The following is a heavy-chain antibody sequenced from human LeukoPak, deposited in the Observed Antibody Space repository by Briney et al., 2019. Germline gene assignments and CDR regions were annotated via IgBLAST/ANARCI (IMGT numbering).Heavy chain of an antibody. V-gene: IGHV3-11*04. CDR3: ARMTTVTSDAFDI. CDR1: GFTFSDYY. D-gene: IGHD4-17*01. Sequence: GGSLRLSCAASGFTFSDYYMSWIRQAPGKGLEWVSYISSSGSTIYYADSVKGRFTISRDNDKNSLYLQMNSLRAEDTAVYYCARMTTVTSDAFDIWGQGTMVTVSS. CDR2: ISSSGSTI. J-gene: IGHJ3*02.